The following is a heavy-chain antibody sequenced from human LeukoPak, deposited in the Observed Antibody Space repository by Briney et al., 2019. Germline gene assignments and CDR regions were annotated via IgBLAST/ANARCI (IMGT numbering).Heavy chain of an antibody. CDR1: GFTFSSYE. V-gene: IGHV3-48*03. J-gene: IGHJ4*02. D-gene: IGHD2-21*02. CDR2: ISSSGSTI. Sequence: GGSLRLFCAASGFTFSSYEMNWVRQAPGKGLEWVSYISSSGSTIYYADSVKGRFTISRDNAKNSLYLQMNSLRAEDTAVYYCAREDSDIVVVTVHGERYFDYWGQGTLVTVSS. CDR3: AREDSDIVVVTVHGERYFDY.